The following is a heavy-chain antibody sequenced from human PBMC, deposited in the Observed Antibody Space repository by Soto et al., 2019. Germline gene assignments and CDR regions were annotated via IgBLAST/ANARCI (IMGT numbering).Heavy chain of an antibody. D-gene: IGHD3-22*01. J-gene: IGHJ4*02. CDR2: IDPSDSYT. V-gene: IGHV5-10-1*01. CDR1: VYSFTSYW. CDR3: ARQGDSSGYYYVYFDY. Sequence: GESLKISCKGSVYSFTSYWISWVHQMPGKGLEWMGRIDPSDSYTNYSPSFQGHVTISADKSISTAYLQWSSLKASDTAMYYCARQGDSSGYYYVYFDYWGQGTLVTVSS.